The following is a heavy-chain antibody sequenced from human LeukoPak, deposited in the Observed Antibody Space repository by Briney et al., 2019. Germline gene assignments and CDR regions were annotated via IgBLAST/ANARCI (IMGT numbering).Heavy chain of an antibody. J-gene: IGHJ6*03. D-gene: IGHD3-10*01. Sequence: QTGGSLRLSCAASGFTFSSYGMHWVRQAPGKGLEWVAFIRNDGSNKYYADSVKGRFTISRDNAKNSLYLQMNSLRAEDTAVYYCARDGVTRGVYYYYYMDVWGKGTTVTVSS. CDR2: IRNDGSNK. CDR1: GFTFSSYG. V-gene: IGHV3-30*02. CDR3: ARDGVTRGVYYYYYMDV.